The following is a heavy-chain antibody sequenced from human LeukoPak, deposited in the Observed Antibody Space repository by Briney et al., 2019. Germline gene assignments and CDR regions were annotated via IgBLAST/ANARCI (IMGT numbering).Heavy chain of an antibody. D-gene: IGHD5-18*01. CDR1: GGSISTYL. CDR2: ISASGTT. CDR3: AREGYNLGTDF. Sequence: PSETLSLTCSVSGGSISTYLWSWLRQPAGKGLEWIGHISASGTTNYNASLKSRVTMSADTSKNQFSLRLNSVTAADTAVYYCAREGYNLGTDFWGQGTLVTVSS. V-gene: IGHV4-4*07. J-gene: IGHJ4*02.